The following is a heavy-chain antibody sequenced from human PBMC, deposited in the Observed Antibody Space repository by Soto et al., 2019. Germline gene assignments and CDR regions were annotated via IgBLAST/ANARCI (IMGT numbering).Heavy chain of an antibody. CDR2: ISAYNGNT. V-gene: IGHV1-18*01. CDR3: ARLSTYYYDSSGYYSQDY. D-gene: IGHD3-22*01. J-gene: IGHJ4*02. Sequence: GASVKVSCKASGYTFTSYGISWVRQAPGQGLEWMGWISAYNGNTNYAQKLQGRVTMTTDTSTSTAYMELRSLRSDNTAVYYCARLSTYYYDSSGYYSQDYWGQGTLVTVSS. CDR1: GYTFTSYG.